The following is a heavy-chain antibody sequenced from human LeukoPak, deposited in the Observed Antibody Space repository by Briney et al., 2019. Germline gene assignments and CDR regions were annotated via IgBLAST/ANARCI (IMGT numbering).Heavy chain of an antibody. CDR3: ASRMGVDSSSWYGAFDI. D-gene: IGHD6-13*01. V-gene: IGHV1-69*06. Sequence: SVKLSFNGSVCTFSSYGISWVRHAPRQGLEWVGGMIRIFGTGNYAYNFQGRVTITADNSTSAAYMEQSSLRSEDTAVYYCASRMGVDSSSWYGAFDIWGQGTMVTVSS. CDR2: MIRIFGTG. J-gene: IGHJ3*02. CDR1: VCTFSSYG.